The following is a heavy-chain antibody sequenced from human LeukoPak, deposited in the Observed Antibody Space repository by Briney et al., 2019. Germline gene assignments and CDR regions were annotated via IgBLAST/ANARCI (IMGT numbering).Heavy chain of an antibody. D-gene: IGHD3-10*01. Sequence: GGSLRLSCAASGFTFSSYSMNWVRQAPGKGLEWVAYISSSSSTIYYADSVKGRFTISRDNAKNSLYLQMNSLRAEDTAVYCCAREGGDRRYDAFDIWGQGTMVTVSS. J-gene: IGHJ3*02. CDR1: GFTFSSYS. CDR2: ISSSSSTI. V-gene: IGHV3-48*01. CDR3: AREGGDRRYDAFDI.